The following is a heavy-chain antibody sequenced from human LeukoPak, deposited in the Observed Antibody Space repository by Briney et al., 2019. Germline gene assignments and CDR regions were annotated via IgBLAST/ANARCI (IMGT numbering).Heavy chain of an antibody. CDR2: IRYDGSNK. CDR3: AKEIPAVTIYYGMDV. CDR1: GFTFSSYG. D-gene: IGHD4-17*01. J-gene: IGHJ6*02. V-gene: IGHV3-30*02. Sequence: GGSLRLSCAASGFTFSSYGMHWVRQAPGKGLEWVAFIRYDGSNKYYADSVKGRFTISRDNSKNTLYLQMNSLRAEDTAVYYCAKEIPAVTIYYGMDVWGQGTTVTVSS.